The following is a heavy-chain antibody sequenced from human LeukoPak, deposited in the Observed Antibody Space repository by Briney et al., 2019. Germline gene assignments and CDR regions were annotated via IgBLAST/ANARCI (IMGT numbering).Heavy chain of an antibody. V-gene: IGHV4-34*01. CDR2: VSPGGYT. CDR3: ARIRCGRGQDRCYNH. Sequence: SETLSLTCAVSGVSVNDYYWSWIRQSPEKGLGWIGEVSPGGYTSYNPSLRSRVIISEDTSENQLSLNVRSVTAADTGLYYCARIRCGRGQDRCYNHWAQGSLVIVSS. CDR1: GVSVNDYY. D-gene: IGHD2-21*01. J-gene: IGHJ5*02.